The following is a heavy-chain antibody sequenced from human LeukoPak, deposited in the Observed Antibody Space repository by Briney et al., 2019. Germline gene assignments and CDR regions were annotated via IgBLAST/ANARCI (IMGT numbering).Heavy chain of an antibody. V-gene: IGHV4-59*08. J-gene: IGHJ4*02. D-gene: IGHD6-25*01. CDR1: GXSISGYY. Sequence: SETLSLTCTVSGXSISGYYGSWIRQPPGKGLEWIAYIHYSGNTNYNPSLKNRVTASVDPSKTQFSLRLSSVTAADTAVYYCARHTRKGAAEVMDFWGQGTLVTVSS. CDR3: ARHTRKGAAEVMDF. CDR2: IHYSGNT.